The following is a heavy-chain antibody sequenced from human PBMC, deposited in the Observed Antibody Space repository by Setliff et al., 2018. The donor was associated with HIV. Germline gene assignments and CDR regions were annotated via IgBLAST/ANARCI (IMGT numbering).Heavy chain of an antibody. CDR2: IIPIFGTT. CDR1: GGTFSSYP. J-gene: IGHJ6*03. CDR3: ARGRNYDSSGYGDYYYYMDV. Sequence: ASVKVSCKASGGTFSSYPISWVRQAPGQGLEWMGGIIPIFGTTHYAQKFQGRVTVTADESTSTAYMQLSSLRSDDTAVYYCARGRNYDSSGYGDYYYYMDVWGKGTTVTVPS. D-gene: IGHD3-22*01. V-gene: IGHV1-69*13.